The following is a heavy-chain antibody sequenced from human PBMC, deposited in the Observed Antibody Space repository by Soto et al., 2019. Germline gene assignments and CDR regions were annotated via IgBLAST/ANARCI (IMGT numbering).Heavy chain of an antibody. V-gene: IGHV4-38-2*02. CDR2: IYHSGST. CDR3: VRVGPYCGGDCYSPPP. D-gene: IGHD2-21*02. Sequence: PSETLSLTCTVSGYSIRNGYYWGWIRQPPGKGLEWIGTIYHSGSTYYNPSLKSRVTISVDASENHFSLKLSSVTAADTAVYYCVRVGPYCGGDCYSPPPWGQGTLVTVSS. CDR1: GYSIRNGYY. J-gene: IGHJ5*02.